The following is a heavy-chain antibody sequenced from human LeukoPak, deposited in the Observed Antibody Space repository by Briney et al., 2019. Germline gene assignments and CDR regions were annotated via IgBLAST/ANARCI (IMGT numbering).Heavy chain of an antibody. CDR1: GYTLTELS. J-gene: IGHJ4*02. V-gene: IGHV1-24*01. CDR2: FDPEDGET. D-gene: IGHD3-16*02. Sequence: ASVKVSCKVSGYTLTELSMHWVRQAPGKGLEWMGGFDPEDGETIYAQKFQGRVTMTEDTSTDTAYMELSSLRSEDTAVYYCATSYVWGSYRLCWGQGTLVTVSS. CDR3: ATSYVWGSYRLC.